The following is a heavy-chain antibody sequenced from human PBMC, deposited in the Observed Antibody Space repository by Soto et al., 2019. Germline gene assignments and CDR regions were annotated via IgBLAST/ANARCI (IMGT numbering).Heavy chain of an antibody. CDR2: INPSGST. CDR3: ARRGRYCSSRNSCYSYFDS. D-gene: IGHD2-2*01. CDR1: DGSLSDYF. V-gene: IGHV4-34*01. Sequence: SETLSLTCGVSDGSLSDYFWSWIRQSPGKGLEWIGEINPSGSTSNNPSLKSRVTLSIDTSKNQFPLRLSSVTAADMAIYYCARRGRYCSSRNSCYSYFDSWVQGTLVTVSS. J-gene: IGHJ4*02.